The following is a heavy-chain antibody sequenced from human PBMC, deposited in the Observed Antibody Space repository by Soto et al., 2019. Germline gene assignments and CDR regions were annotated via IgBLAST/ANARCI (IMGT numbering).Heavy chain of an antibody. CDR1: GFTFSSYG. J-gene: IGHJ3*02. D-gene: IGHD1-1*01. Sequence: GGSLRLSCAASGFTFSSYGMHWVRQAPGKGLEWVAVISYDGTSKYYADSVKGRFTISRDNSKNTLYLQMNSLRAEDTAVYYCALIRNYDAFDIWGQGTMVTV. CDR3: ALIRNYDAFDI. CDR2: ISYDGTSK. V-gene: IGHV3-30*03.